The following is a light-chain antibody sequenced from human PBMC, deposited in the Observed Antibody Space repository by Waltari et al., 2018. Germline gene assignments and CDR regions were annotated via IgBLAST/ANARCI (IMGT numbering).Light chain of an antibody. CDR3: LHLNNFPLS. CDR1: QGISTY. Sequence: DIQLTQSPSFLSASVRDRVTITCRASQGISTYLAWYQQKPGKAPKLLIYAASTLQSDIPSRFSGSGSVTEFTLTISSLQPEDFATYYCLHLNNFPLSFGGGTKVELK. V-gene: IGKV1-9*01. J-gene: IGKJ4*01. CDR2: AAS.